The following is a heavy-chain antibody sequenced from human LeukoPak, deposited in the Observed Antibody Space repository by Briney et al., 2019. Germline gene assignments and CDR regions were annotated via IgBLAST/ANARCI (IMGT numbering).Heavy chain of an antibody. CDR3: ARVGIGYCSGGSCYYFDY. CDR1: GGTFSRYV. CDR2: IIPIFGTA. Sequence: SVKVSCKASGGTFSRYVISWVRQAPGQGLEWMGGIIPIFGTANYAQKFQGRVTITADKSTSTDYMELRSLRSEDTAVYYCARVGIGYCSGGSCYYFDYWGQGTLVTVSS. V-gene: IGHV1-69*06. J-gene: IGHJ4*02. D-gene: IGHD2-15*01.